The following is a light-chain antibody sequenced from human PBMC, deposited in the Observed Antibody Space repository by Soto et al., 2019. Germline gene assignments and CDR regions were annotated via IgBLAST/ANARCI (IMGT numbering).Light chain of an antibody. J-gene: IGLJ2*01. V-gene: IGLV1-47*01. CDR2: RNN. CDR1: SSNIGSNY. Sequence: QSVLTQPPSASGTPGQRVNISCSGSSSNIGSNYVYWYRQFPGTAPKLLIQRNNQRPSGVPARFSGSKSGTSASLAISGLRSEDDADYFCGGWDDSLSGPVFGGGTKVTVL. CDR3: GGWDDSLSGPV.